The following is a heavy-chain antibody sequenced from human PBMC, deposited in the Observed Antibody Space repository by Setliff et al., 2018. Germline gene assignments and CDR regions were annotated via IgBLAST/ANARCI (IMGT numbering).Heavy chain of an antibody. V-gene: IGHV3-23*01. J-gene: IGHJ4*02. Sequence: PGGSLRLSCAASGFTFNTYAMSWVRQPPGKGLEWVSSISDTALGIYYTGSVRGRFTISRDNSKKILFLQMNSLRVEDTAIYYCAKDVVGYSSTWPKRDYFDSWGQGTLVTVSS. CDR2: ISDTALGI. D-gene: IGHD6-13*01. CDR1: GFTFNTYA. CDR3: AKDVVGYSSTWPKRDYFDS.